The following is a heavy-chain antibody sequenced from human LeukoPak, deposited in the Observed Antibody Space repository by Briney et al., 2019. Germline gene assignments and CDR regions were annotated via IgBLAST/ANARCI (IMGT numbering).Heavy chain of an antibody. CDR3: ARRGGPIAFDI. Sequence: GESLKISCKGSGYSFTSYWIGWVRQLPGKGLEWMGIFYPGDSDHSYSPSFQGQAPISADKSISTAYLQWSSLKASDTAMYYCARRGGPIAFDIWGQGTMVTVSS. V-gene: IGHV5-51*01. J-gene: IGHJ3*02. CDR1: GYSFTSYW. CDR2: FYPGDSDH. D-gene: IGHD3-16*01.